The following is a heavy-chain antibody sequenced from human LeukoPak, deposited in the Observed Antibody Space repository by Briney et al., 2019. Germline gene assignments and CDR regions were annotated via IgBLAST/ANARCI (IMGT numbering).Heavy chain of an antibody. CDR3: ASMPPSGFDY. D-gene: IGHD2-2*01. CDR2: ISSSGSTI. Sequence: PGGSLRLSCAASGFTFSSNWMHWVRQVPGKGLEWVSYISSSGSTIYYADSVKGRFTISRDNAKNSLYLQMNSLRAEDTAVYYCASMPPSGFDYWGQGTLVTVSS. CDR1: GFTFSSNW. J-gene: IGHJ4*02. V-gene: IGHV3-48*04.